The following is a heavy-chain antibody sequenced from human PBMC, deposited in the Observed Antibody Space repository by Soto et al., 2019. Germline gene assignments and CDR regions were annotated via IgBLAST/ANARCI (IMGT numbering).Heavy chain of an antibody. Sequence: QVQLVQSGAAVSKPGSSVKVSCKASGGTFGIYAVGWVRQAPGQGLEWMGGIIPAFGKTKNAQKFQDRVDMAADESTNIVYMEWRGLRFDDTAVYSCARVPRQMQYGHTRNGMDVGGQGTTLIVSS. CDR3: ARVPRQMQYGHTRNGMDV. J-gene: IGHJ6*02. CDR2: IIPAFGKT. V-gene: IGHV1-69*01. CDR1: GGTFGIYA. D-gene: IGHD3-10*01.